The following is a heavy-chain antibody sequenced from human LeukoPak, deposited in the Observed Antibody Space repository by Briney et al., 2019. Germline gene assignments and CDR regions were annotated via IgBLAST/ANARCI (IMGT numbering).Heavy chain of an antibody. J-gene: IGHJ4*02. D-gene: IGHD3-22*01. Sequence: SETLSLTCTVSGGSIRGYYWSWIRQSPGKGLEWIGYIYYSGNTNYNPSLKSRVTISVDTSKNQFSLKLSSVTAADTAMYYCARHHQLDSRGYYCLDYWGQGTLVTVSS. V-gene: IGHV4-59*08. CDR3: ARHHQLDSRGYYCLDY. CDR2: IYYSGNT. CDR1: GGSIRGYY.